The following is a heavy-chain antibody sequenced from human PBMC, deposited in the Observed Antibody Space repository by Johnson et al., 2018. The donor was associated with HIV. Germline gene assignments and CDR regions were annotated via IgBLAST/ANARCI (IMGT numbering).Heavy chain of an antibody. CDR2: ISYDGTTN. D-gene: IGHD3-22*01. Sequence: QVQLVESGGGVVQPGRSLRLSCAASGFTFSSYAMHWVRQAPGKGLEWVAVISYDGTTNNYADSVKGRFTISRDNSKNTLFLQMNSLRPEDTAVYYCASPPSGYFPLDAFDIWGQGTMVIVSS. CDR1: GFTFSSYA. V-gene: IGHV3-30-3*01. CDR3: ASPPSGYFPLDAFDI. J-gene: IGHJ3*02.